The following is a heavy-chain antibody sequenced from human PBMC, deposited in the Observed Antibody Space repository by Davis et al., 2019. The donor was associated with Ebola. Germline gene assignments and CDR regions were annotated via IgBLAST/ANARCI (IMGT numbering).Heavy chain of an antibody. CDR2: ISSSSSYI. CDR1: GFTFSSYS. CDR3: ARDWDYDSSGLNPGY. D-gene: IGHD3-22*01. V-gene: IGHV3-21*01. J-gene: IGHJ4*02. Sequence: PGGSLRLSCAASGFTFSSYSMNWVRQAPGKGLEWVSSISSSSSYIYYADSVKGRFTISRDNAKNSLYLQMNSLRAEDTAVYYCARDWDYDSSGLNPGYWDQGTLVTVSS.